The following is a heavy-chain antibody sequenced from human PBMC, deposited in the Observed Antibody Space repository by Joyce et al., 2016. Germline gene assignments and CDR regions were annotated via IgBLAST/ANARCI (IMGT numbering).Heavy chain of an antibody. V-gene: IGHV4-4*07. CDR1: GDTIKHYF. CDR3: ARGNYGDYVRYFDA. Sequence: QVQLQESGPGVVKPSETLSLTCSVSGDTIKHYFWSWLRQPAGKGLEWLGRNYIGGTTNYNPSVKSRVTMSLDTSKNKFSLKLISVTAADTAVYYCARGNYGDYVRYFDAWGQGILVTVSS. J-gene: IGHJ4*02. CDR2: NYIGGTT. D-gene: IGHD4-17*01.